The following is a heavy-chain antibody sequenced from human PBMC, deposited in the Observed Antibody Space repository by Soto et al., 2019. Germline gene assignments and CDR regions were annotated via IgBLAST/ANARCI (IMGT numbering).Heavy chain of an antibody. CDR3: AYTLYGSLGDYYYYGMDV. D-gene: IGHD3-10*01. Sequence: QVQLVQSGAEVKKPGASVKVSCKASGYTFTSYGISWVRQAPGQGLGWMGWISAYNGNTNYAQKLQGRVTMTTDTATSTAYMELRSLRSDDTAVYYCAYTLYGSLGDYYYYGMDVWGQGTTVTVSS. V-gene: IGHV1-18*01. CDR1: GYTFTSYG. CDR2: ISAYNGNT. J-gene: IGHJ6*02.